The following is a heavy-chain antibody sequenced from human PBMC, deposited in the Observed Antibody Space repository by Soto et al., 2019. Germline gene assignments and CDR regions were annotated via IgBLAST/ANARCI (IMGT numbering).Heavy chain of an antibody. Sequence: QVQLAESGGGVVQPGRSLRLSCAASGFTFSSYGMHWVRQAPGKGLEWVAVISYDGSNKYYADSVKGRFTISRDNSKNTLYLQMNSLRAEDTAVYYCAKVSGYSLLYYYYGMDVWGQGTTVTVSS. CDR2: ISYDGSNK. CDR1: GFTFSSYG. J-gene: IGHJ6*02. V-gene: IGHV3-30*18. CDR3: AKVSGYSLLYYYYGMDV. D-gene: IGHD5-18*01.